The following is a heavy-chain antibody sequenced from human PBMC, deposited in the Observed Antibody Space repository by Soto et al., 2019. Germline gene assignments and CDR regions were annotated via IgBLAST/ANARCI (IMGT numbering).Heavy chain of an antibody. Sequence: GGSLRLSGAGRGFTGSNNYMTWVGQAPGKGLEWVSVLYIGGSTYYADSVKGRFTISRDNSKNTLYLQMNSLSAEDTAMYYCARERVVGGITDNYYFDYWGHGTQVTVSS. CDR2: LYIGGST. J-gene: IGHJ4*01. CDR1: GFTGSNNY. D-gene: IGHD2-15*01. V-gene: IGHV3-53*01. CDR3: ARERVVGGITDNYYFDY.